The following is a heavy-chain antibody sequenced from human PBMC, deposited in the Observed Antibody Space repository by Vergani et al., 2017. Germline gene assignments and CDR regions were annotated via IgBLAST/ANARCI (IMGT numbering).Heavy chain of an antibody. CDR1: GGSISSYY. Sequence: QVQLQESGPGLVKPSETLSLTCTVSGGSISSYYWSWIRQPPGKGLEWNGYIYYSGSTNYNPSLKSRVTISLDTSKNQFSLKLSSVTAADTAVYYCARDRAGIAVAGTKYWYFDLWGRGTLVTVSS. V-gene: IGHV4-59*01. CDR3: ARDRAGIAVAGTKYWYFDL. CDR2: IYYSGST. D-gene: IGHD6-19*01. J-gene: IGHJ2*01.